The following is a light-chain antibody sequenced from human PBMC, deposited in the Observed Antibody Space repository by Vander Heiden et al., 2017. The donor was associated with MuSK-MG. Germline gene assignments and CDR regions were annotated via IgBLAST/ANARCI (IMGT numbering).Light chain of an antibody. CDR3: TSFSASNTLV. J-gene: IGLJ3*02. V-gene: IGLV2-14*03. CDR2: EVT. Sequence: QSALTQPASVSRSPGQSITLSCTGTSNDIGLYNYVSWYQQHPDKAPKLMIFEVTKRPSGVSCRFSGSKSGNTASLTISGLQAEDEAAYYCTSFSASNTLVFGGGTRLTVL. CDR1: SNDIGLYNY.